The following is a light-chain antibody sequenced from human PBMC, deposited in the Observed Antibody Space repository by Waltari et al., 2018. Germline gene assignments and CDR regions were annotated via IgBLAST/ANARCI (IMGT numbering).Light chain of an antibody. CDR3: CSYAGSGTLGVV. J-gene: IGLJ2*01. V-gene: IGLV2-23*02. CDR1: SSDFGTYNF. Sequence: QSALTPPASVSGSPGQSITISCTGSSSDFGTYNFVSWSQQHPGKPPKVMIYEVTKRPAGVSDRFSGSRSGNTASLTISGLQPEDEADYYCCSYAGSGTLGVVFGGGTKLTVL. CDR2: EVT.